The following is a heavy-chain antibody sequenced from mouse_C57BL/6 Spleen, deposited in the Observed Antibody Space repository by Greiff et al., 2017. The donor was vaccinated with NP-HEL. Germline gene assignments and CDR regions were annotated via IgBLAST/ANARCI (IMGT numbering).Heavy chain of an antibody. CDR1: GYTFTDYN. D-gene: IGHD2-5*01. CDR3: ARGSNHWYFDV. J-gene: IGHJ1*03. CDR2: INPNNGGN. Sequence: EVQLQQSGPELVKPGASVKMSCKASGYTFTDYNMHWVKQSHGKSLEWIGYINPNNGGNSYNQKFKGKATLTVNKSSSTAYMELHSLTSEDSAVYYCARGSNHWYFDVWGTGTTVTVSS. V-gene: IGHV1-22*01.